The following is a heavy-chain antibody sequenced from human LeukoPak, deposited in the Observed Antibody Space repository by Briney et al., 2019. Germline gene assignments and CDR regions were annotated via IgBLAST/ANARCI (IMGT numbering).Heavy chain of an antibody. Sequence: GGSLRLSCAASGFTFSSCWMTWDRQAPGKELEWVASIVEDGSQKYYVDSVKGRFTISRDNAKNSLYLQMNSLEAEDTAVYYCARDVIGGDTLDSWGQGTLVTVSS. J-gene: IGHJ4*02. CDR2: IVEDGSQK. CDR3: ARDVIGGDTLDS. CDR1: GFTFSSCW. D-gene: IGHD2-21*02. V-gene: IGHV3-7*01.